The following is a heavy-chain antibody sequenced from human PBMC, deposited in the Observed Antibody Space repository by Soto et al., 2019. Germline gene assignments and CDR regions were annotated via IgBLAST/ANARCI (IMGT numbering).Heavy chain of an antibody. CDR2: IIPILGVA. CDR1: GGTFSTYT. J-gene: IGHJ4*02. V-gene: IGHV1-69*02. Sequence: SXKVSCKASGGTFSTYTISWVRQAPVQWLEWMGRIIPILGVANYAQKFQGRVTITADKSTSTAYMELSSLRSEDTAVYYCARVPYSSSSPGFDYWGQGTLVTVSS. D-gene: IGHD6-6*01. CDR3: ARVPYSSSSPGFDY.